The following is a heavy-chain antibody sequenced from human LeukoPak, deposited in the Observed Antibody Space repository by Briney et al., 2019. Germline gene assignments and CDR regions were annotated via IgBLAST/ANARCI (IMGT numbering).Heavy chain of an antibody. Sequence: GGSLRLPCAASGFTVSSSYMSWVRQAPGKWLEWVSVIYSGGDTHYAGSVKGRFTISRDNSVNTLYLQMNSLRTEDTAVYYCARAFVTAAGFFDTWGQGTLVTVSS. D-gene: IGHD6-13*01. CDR2: IYSGGDT. V-gene: IGHV3-66*02. J-gene: IGHJ4*02. CDR1: GFTVSSSY. CDR3: ARAFVTAAGFFDT.